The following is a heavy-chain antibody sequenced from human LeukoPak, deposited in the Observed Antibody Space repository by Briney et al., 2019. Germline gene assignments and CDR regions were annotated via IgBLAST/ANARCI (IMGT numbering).Heavy chain of an antibody. CDR2: ISYDGSNK. J-gene: IGHJ4*02. V-gene: IGHV3-30*18. D-gene: IGHD3-10*01. Sequence: GGSLRLSCAASGFTFSRYGMHWVRQASGKGLEWVALISYDGSNKYYADSVKGRFTISRDNSKNTLYLQMNSLRPEDTAVYYCAKGDPYGSGSYPVDYWGQGTPVTVSS. CDR3: AKGDPYGSGSYPVDY. CDR1: GFTFSRYG.